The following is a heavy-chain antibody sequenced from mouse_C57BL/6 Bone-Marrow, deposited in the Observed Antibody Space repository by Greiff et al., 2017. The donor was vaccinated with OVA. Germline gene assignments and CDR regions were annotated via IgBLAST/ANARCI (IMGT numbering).Heavy chain of an antibody. D-gene: IGHD2-5*01. CDR3: ARWGTYYSNPFAY. CDR2: INPNNGGT. J-gene: IGHJ3*01. V-gene: IGHV1-18*01. Sequence: EVKLVESGPELVKPGASVKIPCKASGYTFTDYNMDWVKQSHGKSLEWIGDINPNNGGTIYNQKFKGKATLTVDKSSSTAYMELRSLTYEDTAVYYCARWGTYYSNPFAYWGQGTLVTVSA. CDR1: GYTFTDYN.